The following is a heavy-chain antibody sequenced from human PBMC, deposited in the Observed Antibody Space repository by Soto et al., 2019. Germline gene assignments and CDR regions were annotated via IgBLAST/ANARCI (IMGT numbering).Heavy chain of an antibody. Sequence: SGPTLVNPTQTLTLTCTFSGFSLSTSGVGVGWIRQPPGKALEWLALIDWDDDKYYSTSLKTRLTISKDTSKNQVVLTMTNMDPVDTATYYCARSKYYYDSSGPSDAFDIWSQGTMVTVSS. CDR1: GFSLSTSGVG. CDR2: IDWDDDK. D-gene: IGHD3-22*01. V-gene: IGHV2-70*12. CDR3: ARSKYYYDSSGPSDAFDI. J-gene: IGHJ3*02.